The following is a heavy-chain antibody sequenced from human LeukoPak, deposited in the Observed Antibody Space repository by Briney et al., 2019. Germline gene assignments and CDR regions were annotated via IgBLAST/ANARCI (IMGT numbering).Heavy chain of an antibody. CDR3: ARDLWDLPSFDY. CDR1: GFTFSSYS. Sequence: GGSLRLSCAASGFTFSSYSMNWVRQAPGKGLEWVSSISSSSSYIYYADSVKGRFTISRDNAKNSLYLQMNSLRAEDTAVYYCARDLWDLPSFDYWGQGTLVTVSS. CDR2: ISSSSSYI. J-gene: IGHJ4*02. D-gene: IGHD1-26*01. V-gene: IGHV3-21*01.